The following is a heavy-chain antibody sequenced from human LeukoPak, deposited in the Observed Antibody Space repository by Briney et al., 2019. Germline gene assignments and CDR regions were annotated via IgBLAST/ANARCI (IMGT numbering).Heavy chain of an antibody. CDR3: ARVDTATFDY. D-gene: IGHD5-18*01. CDR1: GFTFSSYA. CDR2: IGGSGSTT. Sequence: GGSLRLSCAASGFTFSSYAMSWVRQAPGKGLEWVSAIGGSGSTTYYADSVKGRFTISRDNSKNTLYLQMNSLRAEDTAVYYCARVDTATFDYWGQGTLVTVSS. J-gene: IGHJ4*02. V-gene: IGHV3-23*01.